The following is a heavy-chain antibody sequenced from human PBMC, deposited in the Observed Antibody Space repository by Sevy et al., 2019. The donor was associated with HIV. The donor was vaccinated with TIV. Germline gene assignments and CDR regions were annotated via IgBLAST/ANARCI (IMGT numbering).Heavy chain of an antibody. V-gene: IGHV3-7*01. CDR1: GFNINTYW. D-gene: IGHD2-2*01. CDR2: IKYDGSEI. Sequence: GGSLRLSCAASGFNINTYWMNWVRQAPGKGLEWVANIKYDGSEIYYVDSVRGRFTISKDNARNWVYLQMNSLRAEDTALYYCVRAIVIEGSFWGQGTLVTVSS. J-gene: IGHJ4*02. CDR3: VRAIVIEGSF.